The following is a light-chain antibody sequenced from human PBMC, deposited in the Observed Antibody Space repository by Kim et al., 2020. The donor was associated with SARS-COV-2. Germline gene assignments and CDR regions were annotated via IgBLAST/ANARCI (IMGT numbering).Light chain of an antibody. J-gene: IGLJ2*01. CDR2: DNN. CDR1: RSNIGDNY. CDR3: GTWDNGLSAVV. Sequence: GQKIPISCSGSRSNIGDNYVSWYQPFPGTVPRPLIYDNNKRPSGIPDRFSGSKSGTSATLGITGLQTGDEADFYCGTWDNGLSAVVFGGGTKLTVL. V-gene: IGLV1-51*01.